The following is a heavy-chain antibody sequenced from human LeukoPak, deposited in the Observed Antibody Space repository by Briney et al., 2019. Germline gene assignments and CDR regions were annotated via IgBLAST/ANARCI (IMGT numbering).Heavy chain of an antibody. CDR1: EFRFTSYW. CDR2: IYPGDSDT. CDR3: ARTYGSGSQIDY. J-gene: IGHJ4*02. D-gene: IGHD3-10*01. V-gene: IGHV5-51*01. Sequence: GESLKISCKGSEFRFTSYWIAWVRQMPGKGLEWMGIIYPGDSDTRYSPSFQGQVTISADKSISTAYLQWSSLEASDTAMYYCARTYGSGSQIDYWGQGTLVTVSS.